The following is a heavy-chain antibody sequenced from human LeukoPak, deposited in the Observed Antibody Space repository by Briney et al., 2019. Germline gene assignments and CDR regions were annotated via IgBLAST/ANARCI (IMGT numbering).Heavy chain of an antibody. Sequence: SGGSLRLSCAASGFTFSSYAMSWVRQAPGKGLEWVSAISSSGVSTYYADSVKGRFTISRDNSKNTLFVQMNSLRVEDTAVYYCASSPLPDLHEEYFQHWGQGTLVTVSS. V-gene: IGHV3-23*01. D-gene: IGHD1-14*01. CDR3: ASSPLPDLHEEYFQH. J-gene: IGHJ1*01. CDR2: ISSSGVST. CDR1: GFTFSSYA.